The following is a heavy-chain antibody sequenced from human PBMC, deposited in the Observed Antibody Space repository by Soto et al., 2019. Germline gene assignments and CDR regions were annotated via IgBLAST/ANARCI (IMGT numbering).Heavy chain of an antibody. Sequence: SVKVSCKSSGDTFTNYAISWVRQAPGQGLEWMGGIIPFFNTSNYAQNFQGRTRMTADKSTDTVYVDLTGLTSEDTAIYYCARTLWEDISMETAAKHYFYCLDVWGQGTALTVSS. D-gene: IGHD5-18*01. CDR2: IIPFFNTS. CDR3: ARTLWEDISMETAAKHYFYCLDV. V-gene: IGHV1-69*06. J-gene: IGHJ6*02. CDR1: GDTFTNYA.